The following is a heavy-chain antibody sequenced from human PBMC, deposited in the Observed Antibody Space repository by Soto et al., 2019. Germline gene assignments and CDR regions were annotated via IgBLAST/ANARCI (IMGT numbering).Heavy chain of an antibody. J-gene: IGHJ3*02. V-gene: IGHV3-23*01. CDR2: ISGSGGST. Sequence: GGALRLSCAASGITFSSVAMSWVRQAPGKGLEWVSAISGSGGSTYYADSVKGRFTISRDNSKNTLYLQMNSLRAEDTAVYYCAKYQRFGYCSSTSCLPDAFDIWGQGTMVTVSS. CDR1: GITFSSVA. D-gene: IGHD2-2*01. CDR3: AKYQRFGYCSSTSCLPDAFDI.